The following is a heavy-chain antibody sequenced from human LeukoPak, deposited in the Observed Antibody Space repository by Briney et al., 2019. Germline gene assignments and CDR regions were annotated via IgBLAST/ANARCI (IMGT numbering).Heavy chain of an antibody. D-gene: IGHD1-26*01. CDR1: GGSISSYY. CDR3: ARDGGSYYFDY. V-gene: IGHV4-59*06. Sequence: SETLSLTCTVSGGSISSYYWSWIRQHPGKGLEWIGYIYYSRSTYYNPSLKSRVTISVDTSKNQFSLKLTSVTAADTAVYYCARDGGSYYFDYWGQGTLVTVSS. J-gene: IGHJ4*01. CDR2: IYYSRST.